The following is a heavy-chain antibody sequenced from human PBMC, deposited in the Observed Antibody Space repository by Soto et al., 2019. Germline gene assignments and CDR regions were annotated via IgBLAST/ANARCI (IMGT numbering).Heavy chain of an antibody. Sequence: ASVKVSCKASGYTFTSYDINWVRQATGQGLEWMGWMNPNSGNTGYAQKFQGRVTMTRNTSISTAYLELSSLRSEDTAVYYCARLTIAAAGDDYWGQGTLVTVSS. V-gene: IGHV1-8*01. CDR1: GYTFTSYD. CDR2: MNPNSGNT. J-gene: IGHJ4*02. D-gene: IGHD6-13*01. CDR3: ARLTIAAAGDDY.